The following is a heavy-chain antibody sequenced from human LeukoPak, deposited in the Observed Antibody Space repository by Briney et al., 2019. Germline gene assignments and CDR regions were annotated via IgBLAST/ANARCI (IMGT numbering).Heavy chain of an antibody. CDR3: ASSSSFPYYYYYMDV. CDR2: IYYSGST. V-gene: IGHV4-59*01. D-gene: IGHD6-6*01. CDR1: GGSISSYY. Sequence: KPSETQSLTCTVSGGSISSYYWSWIRQPPGKGLEWIGYIYYSGSTNYNPSLKSRVTISVNTSKNQFSLKLSSVTAADTAVYYCASSSSFPYYYYYMDVWGKGTTVTVSS. J-gene: IGHJ6*03.